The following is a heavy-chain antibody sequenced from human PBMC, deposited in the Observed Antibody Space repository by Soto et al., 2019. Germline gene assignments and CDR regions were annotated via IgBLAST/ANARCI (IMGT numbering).Heavy chain of an antibody. CDR3: ARGGGVYGDSDAFDI. CDR2: IYHSGST. D-gene: IGHD4-17*01. CDR1: GGSISSSNW. Sequence: PSETLSLTCAVSGGSISSSNWWSWVRQPPGKGLEWIGEIYHSGSTNYNPSLKSRVTISVDKSKNQFSLKLSPVTAADTAVYYCARGGGVYGDSDAFDIWGQGTMVTVSS. J-gene: IGHJ3*02. V-gene: IGHV4-4*02.